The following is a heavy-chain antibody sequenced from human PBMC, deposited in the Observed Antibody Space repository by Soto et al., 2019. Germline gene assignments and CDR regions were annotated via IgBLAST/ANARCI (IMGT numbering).Heavy chain of an antibody. CDR3: ARDRGYYYDSSGYYYARSGWFDY. Sequence: SETLSLTCTVSGGSISSGDYYWSWIRQPPGKGLEWIGYIYYSGSTYYNPSLKSRVTISVDTSKNQFSLKLSSVTAADTAVYYCARDRGYYYDSSGYYYARSGWFDYWGQGTLVTVSS. CDR1: GGSISSGDYY. V-gene: IGHV4-30-4*01. CDR2: IYYSGST. D-gene: IGHD3-22*01. J-gene: IGHJ4*02.